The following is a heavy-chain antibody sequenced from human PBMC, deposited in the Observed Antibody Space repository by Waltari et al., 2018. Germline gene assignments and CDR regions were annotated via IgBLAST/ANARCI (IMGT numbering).Heavy chain of an antibody. D-gene: IGHD2-15*01. V-gene: IGHV1-3*01. CDR2: INAGNGNT. CDR3: ARDRIVVVVAAEFDY. Sequence: QVQLVQSGAEVKKPGASAKVSCKASGYTFTSYAMHWVRQAPGQRLEWMGWINAGNGNTKYSQKFQGRVTITRDTSASTAYMELSSLRSEDTAVYYCARDRIVVVVAAEFDYWGQGTLVTVSS. J-gene: IGHJ4*02. CDR1: GYTFTSYA.